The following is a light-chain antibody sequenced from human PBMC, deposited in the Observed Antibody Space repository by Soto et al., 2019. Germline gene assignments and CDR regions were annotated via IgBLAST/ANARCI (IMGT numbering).Light chain of an antibody. V-gene: IGLV1-51*01. CDR2: DNN. J-gene: IGLJ2*01. CDR3: GTWDSSLSAVV. Sequence: QSVLTQPPSVSVAPGQKVTISCSGSSSNIGNNYVSWYQQLPGTAPKLLIYDNNKRPSGIPDRFSGSKSGTSATLGITGLQTGDEGDYYCGTWDSSLSAVVFGGGTKVTVL. CDR1: SSNIGNNY.